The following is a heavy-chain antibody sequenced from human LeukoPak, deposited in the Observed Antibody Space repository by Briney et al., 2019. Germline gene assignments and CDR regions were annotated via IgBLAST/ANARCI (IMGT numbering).Heavy chain of an antibody. CDR2: ISFDGRSQ. CDR1: GFTFSSYA. Sequence: PGGSLRLSCAASGFTFSSYAMHWVRQAPGKGLEWVAVISFDGRSQYYADSVKGRFTISRDDSRNTLYLQMNSLRAEDTAVYYCARAPSLGWGQGTLVTVSS. J-gene: IGHJ4*02. CDR3: ARAPSLG. V-gene: IGHV3-30*04.